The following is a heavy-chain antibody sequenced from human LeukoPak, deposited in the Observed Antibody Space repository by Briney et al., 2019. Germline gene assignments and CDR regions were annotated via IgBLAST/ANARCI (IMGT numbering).Heavy chain of an antibody. J-gene: IGHJ4*02. V-gene: IGHV1-8*03. CDR1: GYTFTSYD. D-gene: IGHD3-22*01. Sequence: ASVKVSCKASGYTFTSYDINWVRQATGQGLEWMGWMNPNSGNTGYSQKFQGRVTITRNTSISTAYMELSSLRSEDTAVYYYARGLRYYYDSDSADYWGQGTLVTVSS. CDR2: MNPNSGNT. CDR3: ARGLRYYYDSDSADY.